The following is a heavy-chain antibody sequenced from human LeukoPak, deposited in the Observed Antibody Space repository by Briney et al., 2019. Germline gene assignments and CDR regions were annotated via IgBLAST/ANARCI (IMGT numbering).Heavy chain of an antibody. CDR3: AKLRGTLTTVTFDCYFDY. V-gene: IGHV3-23*01. D-gene: IGHD4-17*01. CDR1: AFTFSSYA. J-gene: IGHJ4*02. Sequence: GGSLRLSCAASAFTFSSYAMSWVRQAPGKGLEWVSAISGSGGSTYYADSVKGRFTISRDNSKNTLYLQMNSLRAEDTAVYYCAKLRGTLTTVTFDCYFDYWGQGTLVTVSS. CDR2: ISGSGGST.